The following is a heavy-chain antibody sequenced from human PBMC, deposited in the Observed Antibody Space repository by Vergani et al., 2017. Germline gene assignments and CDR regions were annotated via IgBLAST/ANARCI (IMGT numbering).Heavy chain of an antibody. J-gene: IGHJ6*02. CDR2: IWYDGSNK. CDR1: GFIFSSYG. V-gene: IGHV3-33*01. D-gene: IGHD6-13*01. Sequence: VQLVESGGGLVQPGGSLRLSCAASGFIFSSYGMHWVRQAPGKGLDWVAIIWYDGSNKYYADSVKGRFTISRDDSKNTLYLQMNSLRAEDTAVYYCASQYSSSYYYYGMDVWGQGTTVTVSS. CDR3: ASQYSSSYYYYGMDV.